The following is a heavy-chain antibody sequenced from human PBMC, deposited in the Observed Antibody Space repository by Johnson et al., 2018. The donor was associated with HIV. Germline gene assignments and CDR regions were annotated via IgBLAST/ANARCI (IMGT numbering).Heavy chain of an antibody. CDR3: AKSQDSSAYDYDFDI. CDR2: ISYDGSNK. CDR1: GFTFDDYA. V-gene: IGHV3-30-3*01. Sequence: QVQLVESGGGVVLPGGSLRLSCTIYGFTFDDYAMSWVRRVPGKGLEWVAVISYDGSNKYYADSVKVRLTISRDNSKNTLYLQMNSLRAEDTAVYYCAKSQDSSAYDYDFDIWGQGTMVTVSS. J-gene: IGHJ3*02. D-gene: IGHD3-22*01.